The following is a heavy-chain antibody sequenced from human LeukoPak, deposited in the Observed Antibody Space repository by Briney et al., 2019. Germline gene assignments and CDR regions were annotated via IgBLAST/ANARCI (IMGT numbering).Heavy chain of an antibody. CDR1: GYTFTSYD. CDR3: ARRMSYSSSWYGKLTHERGARKGFDY. J-gene: IGHJ4*02. Sequence: GASVKVSCKASGYTFTSYDINWVRQATGQGLEWMGWMNPNSGNTGYAQKFQGRVTMTRNTSISTAYMELSSLRSEDTAVYYCARRMSYSSSWYGKLTHERGARKGFDYWGQGTLVTVSS. CDR2: MNPNSGNT. V-gene: IGHV1-8*02. D-gene: IGHD6-13*01.